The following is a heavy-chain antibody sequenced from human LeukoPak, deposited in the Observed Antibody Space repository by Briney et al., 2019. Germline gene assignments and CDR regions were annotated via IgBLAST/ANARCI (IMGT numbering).Heavy chain of an antibody. CDR1: GFTVSSNY. J-gene: IGHJ5*02. CDR2: IYSGGST. V-gene: IGHV3-53*01. CDR3: ARLHIDYRYNWFDP. D-gene: IGHD4-11*01. Sequence: PGGSLRLSCAASGFTVSSNYMSWVRQAPGKGLEWVSVIYSGGSTYYADSVKGRFTISRDNSKNTLYLQMNSLRAEDTAVYYCARLHIDYRYNWFDPWGQGTLVTVSS.